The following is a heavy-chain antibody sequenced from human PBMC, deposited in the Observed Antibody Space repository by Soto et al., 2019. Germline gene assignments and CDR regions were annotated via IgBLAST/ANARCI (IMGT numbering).Heavy chain of an antibody. V-gene: IGHV3-23*01. Sequence: EVQLLESGGGLVQPGGSLRLSCAASGFTFSSYAMSWVRQAPGKGLEWVSVISGSGDSTYYADSVKGRFTISRDNSKNPLYLQMNSLRAEDTAVYYCAKRGSGSQFDSWGQGPLVTVSS. CDR1: GFTFSSYA. CDR2: ISGSGDST. CDR3: AKRGSGSQFDS. J-gene: IGHJ4*02. D-gene: IGHD1-26*01.